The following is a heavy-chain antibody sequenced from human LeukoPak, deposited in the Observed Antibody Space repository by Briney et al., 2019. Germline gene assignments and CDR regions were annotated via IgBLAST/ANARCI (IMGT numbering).Heavy chain of an antibody. CDR3: ARQIQLWLRALGY. Sequence: GASVKVSCKASGYTFTSYAMNWVRQAPGHGLEWMGWINTNTGNPTYAQGFTGRFVFSLDTSVSTAYLQISSLKAEGTAVYYCARQIQLWLRALGYWGQGTLVTVSS. J-gene: IGHJ4*02. D-gene: IGHD5-18*01. V-gene: IGHV7-4-1*02. CDR2: INTNTGNP. CDR1: GYTFTSYA.